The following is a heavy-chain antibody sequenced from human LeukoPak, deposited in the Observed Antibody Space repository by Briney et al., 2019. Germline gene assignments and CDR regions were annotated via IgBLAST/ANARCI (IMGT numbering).Heavy chain of an antibody. J-gene: IGHJ4*02. CDR2: IYSDNT. CDR3: ASCRDGYNYFNY. D-gene: IGHD5-24*01. CDR1: GFTVSSNS. Sequence: GGSLRLSCTVSGFTVSSNSMSWVRQAPGKGLEWVSFIYSDNTHYSDSVKGRFTISRDNSKNTLYLQMNSLRAEDTAVYYCASCRDGYNYFNYWGQGTLVTVSS. V-gene: IGHV3-53*01.